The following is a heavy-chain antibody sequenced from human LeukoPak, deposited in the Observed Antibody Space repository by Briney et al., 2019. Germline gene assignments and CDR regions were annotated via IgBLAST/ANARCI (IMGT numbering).Heavy chain of an antibody. V-gene: IGHV3-33*08. Sequence: GSLRLSCAASGFTFSSYSMNWVRQAPGKGLEWVAVIWYDGSNKYYADSVKGRFTISRDNSKNTLYLQMNSLRAEDTAVYYCARDRAGYFDYWGQGTLVTVSS. CDR3: ARDRAGYFDY. D-gene: IGHD6-19*01. J-gene: IGHJ4*02. CDR2: IWYDGSNK. CDR1: GFTFSSYS.